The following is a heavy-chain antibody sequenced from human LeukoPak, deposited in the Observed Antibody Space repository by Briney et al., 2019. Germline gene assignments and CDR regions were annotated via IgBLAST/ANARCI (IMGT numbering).Heavy chain of an antibody. Sequence: GGSLRLSCAASGFTFSSYSMNWVRQAPGKGLEWVSSISSSSSYIYYADSVKGRLTISRDNAKNSLYLQMNSLRAEDTAVYYCARVDHPDCSSTSCAFDYWGQGTLVTVSS. J-gene: IGHJ4*02. V-gene: IGHV3-21*01. CDR1: GFTFSSYS. CDR3: ARVDHPDCSSTSCAFDY. D-gene: IGHD2-2*01. CDR2: ISSSSSYI.